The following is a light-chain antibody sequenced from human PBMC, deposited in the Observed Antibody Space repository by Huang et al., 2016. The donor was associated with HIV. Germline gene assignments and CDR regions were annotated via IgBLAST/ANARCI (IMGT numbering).Light chain of an antibody. CDR1: QSIRNY. CDR2: AAS. Sequence: DIQMTQSPSSLSASVGDRVTITCRASQSIRNYLNWYQQKPGEAPNLLIDAASTLQSGVPSRFSGSGSGTEFTLTINRLQPGDFAVYFCQQSFTSSYNFGQGTKLEIK. CDR3: QQSFTSSYN. J-gene: IGKJ2*01. V-gene: IGKV1-39*01.